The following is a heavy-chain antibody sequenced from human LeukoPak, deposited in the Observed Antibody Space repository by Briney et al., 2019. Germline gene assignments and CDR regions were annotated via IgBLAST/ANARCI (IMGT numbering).Heavy chain of an antibody. V-gene: IGHV4-59*08. Sequence: SETLSLTCTVSGGSISSYYWSWIRQPPGKGLEWIGYIYYSGCTNYNPSLKSRVTISVDTSKNQFSLKLRSVTAEDTAVYYCATTGATSPSSASWFNIEYWGQGTLVPVSS. CDR2: IYYSGCT. CDR3: ATTGATSPSSASWFNIEY. CDR1: GGSISSYY. J-gene: IGHJ4*02. D-gene: IGHD6-13*01.